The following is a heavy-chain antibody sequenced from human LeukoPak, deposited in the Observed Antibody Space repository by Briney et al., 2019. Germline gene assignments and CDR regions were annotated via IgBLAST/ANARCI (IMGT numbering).Heavy chain of an antibody. V-gene: IGHV1-69*13. D-gene: IGHD5-18*01. CDR2: IIPIFGTA. CDR1: GGTFSSYA. Sequence: SVKVSRKASGGTFSSYAISWVRQAPGQGLEWMGGIIPIFGTANYAQKFQGRVTITADESTSTAYMELSSLRSEDTAVYYCARGIVDTAMVYWFDPWGQGTLVTVSS. CDR3: ARGIVDTAMVYWFDP. J-gene: IGHJ5*02.